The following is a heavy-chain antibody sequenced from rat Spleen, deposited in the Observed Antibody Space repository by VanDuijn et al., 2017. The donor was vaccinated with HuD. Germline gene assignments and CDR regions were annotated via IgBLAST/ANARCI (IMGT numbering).Heavy chain of an antibody. CDR1: GFSLTGNN. J-gene: IGHJ2*01. D-gene: IGHD1-6*01. Sequence: QVQLKVSGPGLVQPSQTLSLTCTVSGFSLTGNNVHWVRQPPGKGLEWMGRMRYDGDTSYNSALRSRLRVTRDTSKNQVFLQMDSLQTDDTATYYCARDAGILRYWGQGVMVTVSS. V-gene: IGHV2-63*01. CDR2: MRYDGDT. CDR3: ARDAGILRY.